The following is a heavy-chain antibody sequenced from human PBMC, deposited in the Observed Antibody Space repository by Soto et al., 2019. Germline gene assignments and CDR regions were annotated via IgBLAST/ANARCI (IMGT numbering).Heavy chain of an antibody. D-gene: IGHD1-26*01. CDR1: GGSISGGDS. V-gene: IGHV4-30-2*01. Sequence: SETLSLTCGVSGGSISGGDSWSWIRQPPGKALEWIGYIYHNGNTYYNPSLKSRVTLSVDRSKNQFSLELKSVTAADTAVYYCARVKGGSYYVDYWGQGTPVTVSS. CDR2: IYHNGNT. CDR3: ARVKGGSYYVDY. J-gene: IGHJ4*02.